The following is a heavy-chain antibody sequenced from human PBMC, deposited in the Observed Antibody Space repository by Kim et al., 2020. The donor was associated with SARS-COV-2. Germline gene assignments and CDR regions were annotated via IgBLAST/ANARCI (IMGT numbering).Heavy chain of an antibody. D-gene: IGHD5-18*01. V-gene: IGHV4-59*13. CDR3: ASWGYSDNAGLVH. J-gene: IGHJ4*02. CDR2: FFRSGST. Sequence: SETLSLTCTVSGVPISSYYWVWVRKPPGKGLEWMATFFRSGSTSSNAALKSRVTISADTSNHQFSLPLSSVTAATTVVYYCASWGYSDNAGLVHWGQGTLVSVSS. CDR1: GVPISSYY.